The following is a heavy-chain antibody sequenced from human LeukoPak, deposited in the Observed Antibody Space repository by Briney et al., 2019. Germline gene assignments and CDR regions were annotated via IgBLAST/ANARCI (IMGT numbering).Heavy chain of an antibody. D-gene: IGHD5-18*01. CDR3: ARGWIQLWTINRYYFDY. Sequence: GGSLRLSCAASGFTFSSYGMHWVRQAPGKGLEWVAVIWYDGSNKYYADSVKGRFTISRDNSKNTLYLQMNSLRAEDTAVYYCARGWIQLWTINRYYFDYWGQGTLVTVSS. CDR2: IWYDGSNK. V-gene: IGHV3-30*19. J-gene: IGHJ4*02. CDR1: GFTFSSYG.